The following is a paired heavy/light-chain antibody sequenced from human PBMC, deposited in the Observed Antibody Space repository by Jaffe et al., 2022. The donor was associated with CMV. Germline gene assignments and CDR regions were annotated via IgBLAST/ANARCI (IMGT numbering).Light chain of an antibody. CDR1: LSVSST. CDR2: SAS. V-gene: IGKV3-15*01. J-gene: IGKJ4*01. CDR3: QQYSYWPLT. Sequence: EIVMTQSPATLSVSPGERATLSCRASLSVSSTLAWYQQKPGQAPRLLIYSASTRATGIPARFSGSGSGTEFTLTISSLQSEDFAVYYCQQYSYWPLTFGGGTKVEIK.
Heavy chain of an antibody. J-gene: IGHJ5*02. V-gene: IGHV1-2*02. Sequence: QVQLVQSGAEMKRPGASVKVSCQASGYTFTGYYMHWVRQAPGQGLEWMGWINPNSGGTNYAQNFQGRVTMTRDTSISTAYMELRRLRSDDTAVYYCARGEKEPQTGWYWFDPWGQGTLVTVSS. D-gene: IGHD2-15*01. CDR3: ARGEKEPQTGWYWFDP. CDR1: GYTFTGYY. CDR2: INPNSGGT.